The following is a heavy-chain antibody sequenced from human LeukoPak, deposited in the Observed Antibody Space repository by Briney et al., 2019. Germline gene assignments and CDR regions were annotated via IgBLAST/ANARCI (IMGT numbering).Heavy chain of an antibody. CDR2: ISGSGGST. CDR1: GFTFSNYA. CDR3: ARNYYDSSGYCHFDY. J-gene: IGHJ4*02. D-gene: IGHD3-22*01. Sequence: GGSLRLSCAASGFTFSNYAMSWVRQAPGKGLEWVSAISGSGGSTYYADSVKGRFTISRDNAKNSLYLQMNSLRAEDTAVYYCARNYYDSSGYCHFDYWGQGTLVTVSS. V-gene: IGHV3-23*01.